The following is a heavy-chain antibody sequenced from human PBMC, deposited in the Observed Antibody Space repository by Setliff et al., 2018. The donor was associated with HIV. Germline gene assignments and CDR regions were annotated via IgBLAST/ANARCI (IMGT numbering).Heavy chain of an antibody. CDR2: ISGYNGHT. CDR1: GYTFTSYG. Sequence: ASVKVSCKASGYTFTSYGINWVRQAPGQGLEWMGWISGYNGHTNYAQKVQGRVTMTTDTSTSTACMELRSLRSDDTAVYYCARDLRYSDDFWSGYSTYYFDYWGQGTLVTVSS. J-gene: IGHJ4*02. CDR3: ARDLRYSDDFWSGYSTYYFDY. D-gene: IGHD3-3*01. V-gene: IGHV1-18*01.